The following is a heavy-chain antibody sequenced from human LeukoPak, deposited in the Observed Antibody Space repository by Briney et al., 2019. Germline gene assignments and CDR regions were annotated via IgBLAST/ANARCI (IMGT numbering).Heavy chain of an antibody. Sequence: GGSLRLSCAASGFTFSSYSMNWVRQAPGKGLEWVSSISSSSSYIYYADSVKGRFTISRDDAKNSPYLQMNSLRAEDTAVYYCARDGAAKSLPFFDYWGQGTLVTVSS. V-gene: IGHV3-21*01. CDR1: GFTFSSYS. CDR2: ISSSSSYI. CDR3: ARDGAAKSLPFFDY. D-gene: IGHD6-13*01. J-gene: IGHJ4*02.